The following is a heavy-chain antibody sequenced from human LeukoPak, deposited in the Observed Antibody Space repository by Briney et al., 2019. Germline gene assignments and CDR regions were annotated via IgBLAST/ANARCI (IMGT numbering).Heavy chain of an antibody. J-gene: IGHJ4*02. V-gene: IGHV1-69*05. CDR2: IIPIFGTA. CDR3: ARVVRDSSGYVPHYFDY. Sequence: ASVKVSCKASGGTFSSYAISWVRQAPGQGLEWMGGIIPIFGTANHAQKFQGRVTITTDESTSTAYMEQSSLRSEDTAVYYCARVVRDSSGYVPHYFDYWGQGTLVTVSS. D-gene: IGHD3-22*01. CDR1: GGTFSSYA.